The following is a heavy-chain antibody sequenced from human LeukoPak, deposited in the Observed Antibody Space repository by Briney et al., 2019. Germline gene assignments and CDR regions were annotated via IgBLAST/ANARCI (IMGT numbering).Heavy chain of an antibody. V-gene: IGHV4-59*12. CDR2: IYYSGST. D-gene: IGHD2-2*01. Sequence: SETLSLTCTVSGGSISSYYWSWIRQPPGKGLEWIGYIYYSGSTNYNPSLKSRVTISVDTSKNQFSLKLSSVTAADTAVYYCARGPVVPAATGNWFDPWGQGTLVTVSS. CDR3: ARGPVVPAATGNWFDP. J-gene: IGHJ5*02. CDR1: GGSISSYY.